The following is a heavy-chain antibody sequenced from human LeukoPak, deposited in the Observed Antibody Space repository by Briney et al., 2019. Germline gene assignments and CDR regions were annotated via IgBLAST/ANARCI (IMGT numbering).Heavy chain of an antibody. Sequence: SETLSLTCTVSGGSISSGGYYWSWIRQHPGKGLEWIGYIYYSGSTYYNPSLKSRVTISVDTSKNQFSLKLSSVTAADTAVYYCARDGDCSSTSCYFDRHGGMDVWGQGTTVTVSS. CDR3: ARDGDCSSTSCYFDRHGGMDV. CDR1: GGSISSGGYY. J-gene: IGHJ6*02. D-gene: IGHD2-2*01. V-gene: IGHV4-31*03. CDR2: IYYSGST.